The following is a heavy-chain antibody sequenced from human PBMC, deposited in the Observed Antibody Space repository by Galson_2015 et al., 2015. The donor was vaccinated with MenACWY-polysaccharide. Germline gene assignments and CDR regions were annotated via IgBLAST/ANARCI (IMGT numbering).Heavy chain of an antibody. D-gene: IGHD7-27*01. CDR1: GFTFSRYW. Sequence: SLRLSCAVSGFTFSRYWMHWVRQGPGKGLEWVSRINSDGTSTSYGDSVKGRFTVSRDNAKNTLYLQMNSLGAEDTAVYYCATRNIVTGEDFDYWGQGTLVTVSS. CDR2: INSDGTST. CDR3: ATRNIVTGEDFDY. V-gene: IGHV3-74*01. J-gene: IGHJ4*02.